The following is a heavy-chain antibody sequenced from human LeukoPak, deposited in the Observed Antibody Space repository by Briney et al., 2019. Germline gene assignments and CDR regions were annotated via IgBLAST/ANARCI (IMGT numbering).Heavy chain of an antibody. CDR3: ARDDDSAITMVRGVTWFDP. J-gene: IGHJ5*02. Sequence: GGSLRLSCAASGFTFSSYSMNWVRQAPGKGLEGVSSISSSSSYIYYADSVKGRFTISRDNAKNSLYLQMNSLRAEDTAVYYCARDDDSAITMVRGVTWFDPWGQGTLVTVSS. V-gene: IGHV3-21*01. CDR2: ISSSSSYI. CDR1: GFTFSSYS. D-gene: IGHD3-10*01.